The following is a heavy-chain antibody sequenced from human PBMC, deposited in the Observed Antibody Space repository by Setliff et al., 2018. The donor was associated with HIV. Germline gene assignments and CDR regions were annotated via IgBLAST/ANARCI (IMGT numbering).Heavy chain of an antibody. Sequence: SETLSLTCNVSGDSVSGSNWWTWVRRSPQKGLEWIGEVYHSGATNHNPSLKSRVAMSVDKSENQFSLRLNSVTAADTAVYYCARRPPPLQFLDSPSYYMDVWGKGTTVTVSS. CDR1: GDSVSGSNW. V-gene: IGHV4-4*02. J-gene: IGHJ6*03. CDR3: ARRPPPLQFLDSPSYYMDV. CDR2: VYHSGAT. D-gene: IGHD3-3*01.